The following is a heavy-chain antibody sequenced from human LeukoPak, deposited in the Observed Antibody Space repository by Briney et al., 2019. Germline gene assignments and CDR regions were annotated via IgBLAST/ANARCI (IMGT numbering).Heavy chain of an antibody. CDR3: ARGYYDSSGYWYYFDY. CDR1: GGTFSSYA. J-gene: IGHJ4*02. D-gene: IGHD3-22*01. V-gene: IGHV1-69*06. CDR2: IIPIFGTA. Sequence: VASVKVSCKASGGTFSSYAISWVRQAPGQGLEWMGGIIPIFGTANYAQKFQGRVTITADKSTSTAYMELSSLRSEDTAVYYCARGYYDSSGYWYYFDYWGQGTLVTVSS.